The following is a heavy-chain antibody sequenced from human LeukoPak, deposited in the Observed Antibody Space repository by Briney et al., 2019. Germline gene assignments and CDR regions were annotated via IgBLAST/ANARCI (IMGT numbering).Heavy chain of an antibody. D-gene: IGHD3-22*01. CDR2: IYSGGST. CDR3: ARVDDSSGYGFN. CDR1: GLTVSSNY. J-gene: IGHJ4*02. Sequence: GGSLRLSCAASGLTVSSNYMSWVRQAPGKGLEWVSVIYSGGSTYYADSVKGRFTISRDNSKNTLYLQMNSLRAEDTAVYYCARVDDSSGYGFNWGQGTLVTVSS. V-gene: IGHV3-53*01.